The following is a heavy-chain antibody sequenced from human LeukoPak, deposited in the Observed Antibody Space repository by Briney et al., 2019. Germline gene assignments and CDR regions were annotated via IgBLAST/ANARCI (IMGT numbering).Heavy chain of an antibody. D-gene: IGHD5-18*01. CDR1: GGSISSYY. CDR2: IYYSGST. V-gene: IGHV4-59*01. Sequence: PSETLSLTCTVSGGSISSYYWSWIRQPPGKGLEWIGYIYYSGSTNYNPSLKSRVTISVDTSKNQFSLKLSSVTAADTAVYYCARDTVDTAMGPQVGAFDIWGQGTMVTVSS. J-gene: IGHJ3*02. CDR3: ARDTVDTAMGPQVGAFDI.